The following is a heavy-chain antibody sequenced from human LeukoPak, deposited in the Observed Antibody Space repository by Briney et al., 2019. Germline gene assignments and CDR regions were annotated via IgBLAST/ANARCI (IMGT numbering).Heavy chain of an antibody. V-gene: IGHV3-48*04. CDR3: AREETYSSSWALDY. CDR2: ISSSSSTI. J-gene: IGHJ4*02. CDR1: GFTFSSYG. D-gene: IGHD6-13*01. Sequence: GGSLRLSCAASGFTFSSYGMTWVRQAPGKGLEWVSYISSSSSTIYYADSVKGRFTISRDNAKNSLYLQMNSLRAEDTAVYYCAREETYSSSWALDYWGQGTLVTVSS.